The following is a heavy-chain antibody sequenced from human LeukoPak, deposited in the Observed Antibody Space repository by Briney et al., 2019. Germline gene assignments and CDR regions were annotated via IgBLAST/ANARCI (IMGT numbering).Heavy chain of an antibody. V-gene: IGHV3-7*01. CDR2: INEDGTEK. Sequence: GGSLRLSCAASGFTFSSSWMTWVRQAPGKGLEWVANINEDGTEKYFVDSVKGRFTISRDNAKNLVYLQMNSLGAEDTAVYYCAKLLIWGQGTTVSVSS. J-gene: IGHJ6*02. CDR3: AKLLI. D-gene: IGHD2-21*01. CDR1: GFTFSSSW.